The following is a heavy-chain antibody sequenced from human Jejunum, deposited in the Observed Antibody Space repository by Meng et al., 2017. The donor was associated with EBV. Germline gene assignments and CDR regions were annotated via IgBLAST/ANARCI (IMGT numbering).Heavy chain of an antibody. CDR2: ISYDEVNA. CDR1: GFRFSSYV. CDR3: ARDHSPSD. J-gene: IGHJ4*02. V-gene: IGHV3-30-3*01. Sequence: QVHLVESGXGVVQPXRSLRLSCAASGFRFSSYVMHWVRQAPGKGPEWVALISYDEVNAYYADSVRGRFTISRDNSKNTMYLQMDRLRAEDTAMYYCARDHSPSDWGQGTLVTVSS.